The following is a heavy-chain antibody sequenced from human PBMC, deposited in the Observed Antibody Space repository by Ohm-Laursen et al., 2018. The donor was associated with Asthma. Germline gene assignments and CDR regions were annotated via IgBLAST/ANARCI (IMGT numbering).Heavy chain of an antibody. Sequence: SLRLSCSAFGYTFSRYSIHWVRQIPGKGLEWVASISTASSFIYYADPVRGRFTTSRDNARNSVYLQMNSLRAEDTALYYCARIGPEWELPGREYSLHHWGEGTLVTVSS. CDR1: GYTFSRYS. CDR3: ARIGPEWELPGREYSLHH. J-gene: IGHJ1*01. CDR2: ISTASSFI. D-gene: IGHD1-26*01. V-gene: IGHV3-21*01.